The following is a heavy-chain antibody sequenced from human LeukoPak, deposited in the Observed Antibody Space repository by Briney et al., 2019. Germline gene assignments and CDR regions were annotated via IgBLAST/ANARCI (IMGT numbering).Heavy chain of an antibody. CDR3: ARDWGELDFDY. CDR1: GYTFTGYY. J-gene: IGHJ4*02. D-gene: IGHD1-26*01. Sequence: RASVKVPCKAPGYTFTGYYMHWVRQAPGQGLEWMGWINPNSGGTNYAQKFQGRVTMTRDTSISTAYMELSRLRSDDTAVYYCARDWGELDFDYWGQGTLVTVSS. CDR2: INPNSGGT. V-gene: IGHV1-2*02.